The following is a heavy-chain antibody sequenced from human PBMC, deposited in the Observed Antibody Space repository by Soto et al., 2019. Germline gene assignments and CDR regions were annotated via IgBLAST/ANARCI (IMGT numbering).Heavy chain of an antibody. CDR3: TRQVVPAAGHYYYYYYMDV. V-gene: IGHV3-73*01. CDR1: GFTFSGSA. Sequence: EVQLVESGGGLVQPGGSLKLSCAASGFTFSGSAMHWVRQASGKGLEWVGRIRSKANSYATAYAASVKGRFTISRDDSKNTAYLQMNSLKTEDTAVYYCTRQVVPAAGHYYYYYYMDVWGKGNTVTVSS. J-gene: IGHJ6*03. D-gene: IGHD2-2*01. CDR2: IRSKANSYAT.